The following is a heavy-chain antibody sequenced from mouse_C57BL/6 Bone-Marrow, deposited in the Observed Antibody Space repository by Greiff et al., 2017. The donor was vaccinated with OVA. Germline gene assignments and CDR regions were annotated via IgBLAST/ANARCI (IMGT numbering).Heavy chain of an antibody. CDR1: GFTFSSYA. D-gene: IGHD2-4*01. J-gene: IGHJ4*01. Sequence: DVKLVESGGGLVKPGGSLKLSCAASGFTFSSYAMSWVRQTPEKRLEWVATISDGGSYTYYPDNVKGRFTISRDNAKNTLYLQMSHLKSRNTAMYYCAVDFYYEGRYAMDYWGQGTSVTVSS. V-gene: IGHV5-4*03. CDR3: AVDFYYEGRYAMDY. CDR2: ISDGGSYT.